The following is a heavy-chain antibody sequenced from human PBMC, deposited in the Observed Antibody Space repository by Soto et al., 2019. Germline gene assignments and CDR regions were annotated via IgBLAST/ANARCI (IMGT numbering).Heavy chain of an antibody. CDR3: ARSPFSGSSWWFDP. J-gene: IGHJ5*02. Sequence: LSLTCTVSGGSISSYYWSWIRQPPGKGLEWIGYIYYSGSTNYNPSLKSRVTISVDTSKNQFSLKLSSVTAADTAVYYCARSPFSGSSWWFDPWGQGTLVTVSS. CDR2: IYYSGST. V-gene: IGHV4-59*08. CDR1: GGSISSYY. D-gene: IGHD1-26*01.